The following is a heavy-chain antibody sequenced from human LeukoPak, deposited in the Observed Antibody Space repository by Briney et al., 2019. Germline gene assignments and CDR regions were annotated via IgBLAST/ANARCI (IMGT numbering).Heavy chain of an antibody. V-gene: IGHV1-8*01. CDR1: GYTFTSYD. CDR3: ARGVWNDGYFGY. J-gene: IGHJ4*02. Sequence: ASVKVSCKASGYTFTSYDINWVRQATGQGLEWMGWMNPNSGNTGYAQKFQGRVTTTRNTSISTAYMELSSLRSEDTAVYYCARGVWNDGYFGYWGQGTLAAVSS. CDR2: MNPNSGNT. D-gene: IGHD1-1*01.